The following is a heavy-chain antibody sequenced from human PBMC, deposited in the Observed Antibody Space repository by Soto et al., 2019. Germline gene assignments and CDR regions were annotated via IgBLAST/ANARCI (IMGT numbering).Heavy chain of an antibody. CDR1: VFTFSSYS. D-gene: IGHD3-10*01. Sequence: WGSLRISCASSVFTFSSYSMSWVRQAPGKGLEWVSGFRSSGDDGTTYYADSVKGRFTISRDNSKNTLFLQMNSLRAEDTAIYYCAKKVNSGSGSQYFDYWGQGTLVTVSS. CDR2: FRSSGDDGTT. J-gene: IGHJ4*02. V-gene: IGHV3-23*01. CDR3: AKKVNSGSGSQYFDY.